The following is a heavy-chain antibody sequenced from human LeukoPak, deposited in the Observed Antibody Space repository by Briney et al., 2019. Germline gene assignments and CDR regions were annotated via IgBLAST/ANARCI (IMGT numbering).Heavy chain of an antibody. V-gene: IGHV4-38-2*01. D-gene: IGHD5-18*01. CDR3: ARGYSYGLSL. CDR2: IYHSGST. Sequence: SETLSLTCAFSGYSISSGYYWGWIRQPPGKGLEWIGSIYHSGSTYYNPSLKRGVTISVDTSKNQFSLKLSSVTAADTAVYYCARGYSYGLSLWGQGTLVTVSS. CDR1: GYSISSGYY. J-gene: IGHJ4*02.